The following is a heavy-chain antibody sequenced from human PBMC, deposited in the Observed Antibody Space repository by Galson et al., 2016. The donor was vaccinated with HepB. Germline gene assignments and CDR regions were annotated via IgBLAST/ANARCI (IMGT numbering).Heavy chain of an antibody. CDR3: AVATAVGATWAFDI. Sequence: SLRLSCAASGFTFSSYSMTWIRQAPGKGLEWVSLIYGGGDAIYADSVKGRFCISRDIFRNTLYLQMESLRAEDTALYYCAVATAVGATWAFDIRGQGTMVTVAS. J-gene: IGHJ3*02. D-gene: IGHD1-26*01. CDR2: IYGGGDA. CDR1: GFTFSSYS. V-gene: IGHV3-53*01.